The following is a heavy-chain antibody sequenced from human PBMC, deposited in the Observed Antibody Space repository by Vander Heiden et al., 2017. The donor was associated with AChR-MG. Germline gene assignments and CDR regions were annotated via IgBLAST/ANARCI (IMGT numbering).Heavy chain of an antibody. Sequence: QVQLQESGPGLVKPSETLSLTCTVSGGSIYTYYWSWIRQTPGKGLEWIGNINYSGSTNYNPSLKSRVTISGDTSKNQFSLKLNSVRAADTAVYYCAREGGEPGGSFEFDYWGQGTLVIVSS. CDR2: INYSGST. CDR1: GGSIYTYY. CDR3: AREGGEPGGSFEFDY. V-gene: IGHV4-59*01. J-gene: IGHJ4*02. D-gene: IGHD2-15*01.